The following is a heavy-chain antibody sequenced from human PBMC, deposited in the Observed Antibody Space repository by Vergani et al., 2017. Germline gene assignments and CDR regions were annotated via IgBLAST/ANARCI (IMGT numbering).Heavy chain of an antibody. CDR2: LFHTGEA. D-gene: IGHD3-10*01. CDR3: GVIMVRSPRPDNWFDS. V-gene: IGHV4-38-2*02. CDR1: GYSISRGFY. J-gene: IGHJ5*01. Sequence: QIQFQESGPGLVKPSETLSLICSVSGYSISRGFYWAWIRQTPEKGLEWIGGLFHTGEASNSPSLQSRVAFSMDTSKNQFSLQLTSVTAADTAVYFCGVIMVRSPRPDNWFDSWGRGTLVTVSS.